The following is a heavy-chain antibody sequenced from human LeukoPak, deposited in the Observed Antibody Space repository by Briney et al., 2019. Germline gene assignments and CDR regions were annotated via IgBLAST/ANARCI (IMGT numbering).Heavy chain of an antibody. D-gene: IGHD2-15*01. CDR3: ARVKSQVVVAATNSYYFDY. CDR2: ISAYNGNT. J-gene: IGHJ4*02. V-gene: IGHV1-18*01. Sequence: APVKVSCKASGYTFTSYGISSVRQAPGQRLEWMGWISAYNGNTNYAQKLQGRVTMTTDTSTSTAYMELRSLRSDDTAVYYCARVKSQVVVAATNSYYFDYWGQGTLVAVSS. CDR1: GYTFTSYG.